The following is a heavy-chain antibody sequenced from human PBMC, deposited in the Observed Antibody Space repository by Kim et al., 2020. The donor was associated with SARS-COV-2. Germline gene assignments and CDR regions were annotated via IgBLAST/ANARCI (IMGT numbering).Heavy chain of an antibody. CDR3: ARAHRTIFGVVEYMDV. CDR2: IYYSGST. Sequence: SETLSLTCTVSGGSISSGGYYLSWIRQHPGKGLEWIGYIYYSGSTYYNPSLKSRATISVDTSKNQFSLKLSSVTAADTAVYYCARAHRTIFGVVEYMDVWGQGTTVTVSS. D-gene: IGHD3-3*01. J-gene: IGHJ6*02. V-gene: IGHV4-31*03. CDR1: GGSISSGGYY.